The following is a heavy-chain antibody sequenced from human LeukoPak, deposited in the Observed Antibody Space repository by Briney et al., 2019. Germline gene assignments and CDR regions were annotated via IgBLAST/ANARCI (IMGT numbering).Heavy chain of an antibody. V-gene: IGHV3-30-3*01. CDR2: ISYDGSNK. Sequence: PGRSLRLSCAASGFTFSSYAMHWVRQAPGKGLEWVAVISYDGSNKYYADSVKGRFTISRDNSKNTLYLQMNSLRAEDTAVYYCARDRGSYYGGFDYWGQGTLVTVSS. CDR1: GFTFSSYA. CDR3: ARDRGSYYGGFDY. D-gene: IGHD1-26*01. J-gene: IGHJ4*02.